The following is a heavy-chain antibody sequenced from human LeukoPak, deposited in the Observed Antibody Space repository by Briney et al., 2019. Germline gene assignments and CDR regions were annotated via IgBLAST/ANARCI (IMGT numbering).Heavy chain of an antibody. CDR1: GLSFSSYA. CDR2: SFGNGDTT. Sequence: GGSLRPSSAASGLSFSSYAMNWVRQAPGRGLEWVSISFGNGDTTYYADSVKGRFTVSRDNSKDTLYLQMNDLRPDDTAIYYCAKPNTMVRGGPCFDYWSQGLLVTVSS. CDR3: AKPNTMVRGGPCFDY. V-gene: IGHV3-23*01. D-gene: IGHD3-10*01. J-gene: IGHJ4*02.